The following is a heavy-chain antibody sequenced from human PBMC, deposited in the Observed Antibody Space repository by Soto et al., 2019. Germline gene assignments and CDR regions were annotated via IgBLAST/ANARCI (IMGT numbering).Heavy chain of an antibody. Sequence: PSETLSLTCTVSGGSISSSSYYWGWIRQPPGKGLEWIGSIYYSGSTYYNPSLKSRVTISVDTSKNQFSLKLSSVTAADTAVYYCAKIYYYGMDVWGQGTTVTVYS. J-gene: IGHJ6*02. CDR1: GGSISSSSYY. V-gene: IGHV4-39*01. CDR2: IYYSGST. CDR3: AKIYYYGMDV.